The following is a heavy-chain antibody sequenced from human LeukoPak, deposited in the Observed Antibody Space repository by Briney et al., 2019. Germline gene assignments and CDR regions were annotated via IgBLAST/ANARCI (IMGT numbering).Heavy chain of an antibody. D-gene: IGHD4-17*01. J-gene: IGHJ3*02. CDR3: ARAISDYDASDI. CDR1: GFTFSSYS. Sequence: GGSLRLFCAASGFTFSSYSMNWVRQAPGKGLEWVSSISSSSNFIYYADSVKGRFTISRDNAKNSLYLQMNSLRAEDTAVYYCARAISDYDASDIWGQGTMVTVSS. CDR2: ISSSSNFI. V-gene: IGHV3-21*01.